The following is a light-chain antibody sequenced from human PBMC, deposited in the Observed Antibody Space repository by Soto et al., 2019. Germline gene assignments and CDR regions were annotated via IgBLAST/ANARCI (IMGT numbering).Light chain of an antibody. CDR2: DAS. CDR1: RSVSSY. CDR3: QHYNNLRYT. Sequence: EIVLTQSPATLSLSPGESATLSCRATRSVSSYLAWYQQKPGQAPRLLIYDASSRPTDIPARFSGSGSGTDFTLTISSLEPEDFALYYCQHYNNLRYTFGQGTKLEIK. V-gene: IGKV3-11*01. J-gene: IGKJ2*01.